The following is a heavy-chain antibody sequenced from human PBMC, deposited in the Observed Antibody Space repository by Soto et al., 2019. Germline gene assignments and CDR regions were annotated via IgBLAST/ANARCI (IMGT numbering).Heavy chain of an antibody. CDR2: IYYTGTT. CDR1: GGSISSYY. J-gene: IGHJ5*01. D-gene: IGHD3-22*01. CDR3: ARLGGFYQSLDS. Sequence: SETLSLTCTVSGGSISSYYWGWIRQPPGKGLEWIGYIYYTGTTTYNPSIKSRVTISVDSSKNQFSLNLTSVSAADTAVYYCARLGGFYQSLDSWGQGTLVTVS. V-gene: IGHV4-59*08.